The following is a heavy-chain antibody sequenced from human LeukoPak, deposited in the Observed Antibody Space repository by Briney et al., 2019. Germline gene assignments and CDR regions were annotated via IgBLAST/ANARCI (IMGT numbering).Heavy chain of an antibody. CDR1: GGSISGTYY. CDR2: IYYTGTT. V-gene: IGHV4-59*08. Sequence: KSSETLSLTCTVSGGSISGTYYCSWIRQPPGKGLEWMGYIYYTGTTDSNPSLKSRVTISLDTSKNQFSLNLSSVTAADTAVYYCARRWVYDKRAFDAWGQGTMVTVSS. CDR3: ARRWVYDKRAFDA. J-gene: IGHJ3*01. D-gene: IGHD3-16*01.